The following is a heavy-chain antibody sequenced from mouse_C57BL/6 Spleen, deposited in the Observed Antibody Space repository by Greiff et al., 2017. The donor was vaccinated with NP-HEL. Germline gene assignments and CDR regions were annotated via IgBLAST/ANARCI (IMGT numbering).Heavy chain of an antibody. CDR3: ARGNHYYQAWFAY. V-gene: IGHV1-64*01. J-gene: IGHJ3*01. CDR1: GYTFTSYW. Sequence: QVQLQQPGAELVKPGASVKLSCKASGYTFTSYWMHWVKQRPRQGLEWIGMIHPNSGSTNYNEKFKSKATLTVDKSSSTAYMQLSSLTSEDSAVYYCARGNHYYQAWFAYWGQGTLVTVSA. D-gene: IGHD1-2*01. CDR2: IHPNSGST.